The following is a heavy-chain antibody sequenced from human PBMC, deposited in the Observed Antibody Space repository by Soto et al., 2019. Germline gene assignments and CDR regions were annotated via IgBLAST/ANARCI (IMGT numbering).Heavy chain of an antibody. J-gene: IGHJ2*01. CDR3: ARESHDILTGPPWVWYFDL. V-gene: IGHV4-34*01. D-gene: IGHD3-9*01. CDR1: GGSFSGYY. CDR2: INDRGSI. Sequence: QVQLQQWGAGPLRPLETLSLTCGVSGGSFSGYYWAWIRQSPGKGLEWIGEINDRGSINYNPSLKRRGNISVDTSKNHYSLNLRSVTAAYTAVYYCARESHDILTGPPWVWYFDLWGRGTLVTVSS.